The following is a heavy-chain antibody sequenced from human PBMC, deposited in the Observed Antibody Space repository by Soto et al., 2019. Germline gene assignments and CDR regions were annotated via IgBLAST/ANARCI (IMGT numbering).Heavy chain of an antibody. D-gene: IGHD3-3*01. CDR3: ASPARNYDFWSGYSFDI. J-gene: IGHJ3*02. CDR1: GGTFSSYA. CDR2: IIPIFGTA. V-gene: IGHV1-69*05. Sequence: SVKVSCKASGGTFSSYAISWVRQAPGQGLEWMGGIIPIFGTANYAQKFQGRVTMTRNTSISTAYMELSSLRSEDTAVYYCASPARNYDFWSGYSFDIWGQGTMVTVSS.